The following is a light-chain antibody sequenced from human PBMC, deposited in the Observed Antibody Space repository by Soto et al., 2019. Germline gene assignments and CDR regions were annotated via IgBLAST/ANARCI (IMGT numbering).Light chain of an antibody. Sequence: QSALTQPASVSGSPGQSITISCTGTSSDVGGYNYVSWYQQHPGKAPKLMIYEVNYRPSGVSNRFSGSKSGTSGTLDITGLQTGDEADYYCATCDGSLPAEVFGGGTKLTVL. J-gene: IGLJ2*01. V-gene: IGLV2-14*01. CDR3: ATCDGSLPAEV. CDR2: EVN. CDR1: SSDVGGYNY.